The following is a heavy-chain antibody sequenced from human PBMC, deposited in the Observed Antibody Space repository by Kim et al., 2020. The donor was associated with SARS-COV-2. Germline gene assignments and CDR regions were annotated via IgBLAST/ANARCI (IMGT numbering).Heavy chain of an antibody. V-gene: IGHV3-9*01. J-gene: IGHJ4*02. Sequence: GGSLRLSCAASGFTFDDYAMHWVRQAPGKGLEWVSGISWNSGSIGYADSVKGRFTISRDNAKNSLYLQINSLRAEDTALYYCAKDDSSGYSPYYYFDYWGRGTLVTVSS. CDR1: GFTFDDYA. CDR2: ISWNSGSI. D-gene: IGHD3-22*01. CDR3: AKDDSSGYSPYYYFDY.